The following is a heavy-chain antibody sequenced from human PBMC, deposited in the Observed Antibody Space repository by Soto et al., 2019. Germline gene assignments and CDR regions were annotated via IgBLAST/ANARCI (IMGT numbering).Heavy chain of an antibody. CDR2: VSNDGSNK. J-gene: IGHJ4*02. CDR3: AKGLLTYTSGWYHPHFDY. D-gene: IGHD6-19*01. V-gene: IGHV3-30*18. CDR1: GFTFSSYV. Sequence: QVQLVESGGGVVQPGRSLRLSCAASGFTFSSYVMHWVRQAPGKGLEWVAVVSNDGSNKDYADSVKGRFTISRDNSKNPLYLQMNSLRAEDTAVYYCAKGLLTYTSGWYHPHFDYWGQGTLVTVSS.